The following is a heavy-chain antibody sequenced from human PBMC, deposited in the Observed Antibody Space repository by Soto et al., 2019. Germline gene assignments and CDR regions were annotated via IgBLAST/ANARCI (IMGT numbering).Heavy chain of an antibody. D-gene: IGHD3-10*01. Sequence: QVQLVESGGGVVQPGRSLRLSCAASGFTFSSYGMHWVRQAPGKGLEWVAVIWYDGSNKYYADSVKGRFTISRDNSKNTLYLQMNSLRAEETAVYYCARDVGDRWYFDLWGRGTLVTVSS. CDR1: GFTFSSYG. CDR2: IWYDGSNK. CDR3: ARDVGDRWYFDL. J-gene: IGHJ2*01. V-gene: IGHV3-33*01.